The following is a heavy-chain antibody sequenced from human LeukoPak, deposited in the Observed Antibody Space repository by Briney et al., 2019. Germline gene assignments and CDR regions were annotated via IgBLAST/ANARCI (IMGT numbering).Heavy chain of an antibody. Sequence: ASVKVSCKASGYTFSIYNMHWVRQAPGQGLEWVGIINPSGGTSYAQNLQGRITMTRDTSTSTLYMELSSLRSEDTAVYYCARSITMVRGVIHYYYGMDVWGQGTTVTVS. J-gene: IGHJ6*02. CDR3: ARSITMVRGVIHYYYGMDV. V-gene: IGHV1-46*01. D-gene: IGHD3-10*01. CDR1: GYTFSIYN. CDR2: INPSGGT.